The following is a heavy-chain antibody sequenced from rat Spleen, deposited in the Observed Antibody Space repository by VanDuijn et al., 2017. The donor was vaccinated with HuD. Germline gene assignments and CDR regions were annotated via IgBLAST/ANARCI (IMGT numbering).Heavy chain of an antibody. D-gene: IGHD1-11*01. V-gene: IGHV5-20*01. J-gene: IGHJ2*01. CDR1: GFTFSNYG. CDR2: ITHADDNT. Sequence: EVRLVESGGGLVQPGRSLKLSCAASGFTFSNYGMAWIRQAPGKGLEWVATITHADDNTYYPDSVKGRFTISRDNAKSSLYLQMDSLRSEDTATYYCTTGDYGFTRLFAYWGQGVMVTVSS. CDR3: TTGDYGFTRLFAY.